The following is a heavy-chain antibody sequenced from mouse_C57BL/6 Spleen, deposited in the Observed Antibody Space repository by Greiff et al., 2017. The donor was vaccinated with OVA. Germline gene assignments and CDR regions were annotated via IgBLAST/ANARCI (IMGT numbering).Heavy chain of an antibody. CDR3: ARSRVYYGSSYAMDY. J-gene: IGHJ4*01. Sequence: EVQLVESGPELVKPGASVKIPCKASGYTFTDYNMDWVKQSHGKSLEWIGDINPNNGGTIYNQKFKGKATLTVDKSSSTAYMELRSLTSEDTAVYYCARSRVYYGSSYAMDYWGQGTSVTVSS. CDR1: GYTFTDYN. V-gene: IGHV1-18*01. CDR2: INPNNGGT. D-gene: IGHD1-1*01.